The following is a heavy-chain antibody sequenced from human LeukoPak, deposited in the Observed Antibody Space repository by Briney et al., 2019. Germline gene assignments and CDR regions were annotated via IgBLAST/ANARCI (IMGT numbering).Heavy chain of an antibody. Sequence: PGRSLRLSCAASGFTFSSYGMHWVRQAPGKGLEWVALISYDGSNEYYADSVRGRFTISRDNSKFTLYMRMNSLRAEDTAVYYCARVRAGYCTSTSCYTGMDVWGQGTTVTVSS. D-gene: IGHD2-2*01. CDR2: ISYDGSNE. CDR3: ARVRAGYCTSTSCYTGMDV. J-gene: IGHJ6*02. V-gene: IGHV3-30*03. CDR1: GFTFSSYG.